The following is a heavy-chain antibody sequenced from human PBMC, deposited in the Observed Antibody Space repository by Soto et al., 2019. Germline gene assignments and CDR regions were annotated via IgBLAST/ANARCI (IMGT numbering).Heavy chain of an antibody. D-gene: IGHD2-15*01. J-gene: IGHJ4*02. Sequence: QVQLQQSGPRLARPSGTLSLTCVVSGGSISSTNWWTWVRQTPGKGLEWIGEVYHTGSTKYNPSLKNRVTISLDKSKNPIPLNLKSVTAADTAVYYWATLPPRIVVVVLPIPSWGQGTLVTVSS. CDR2: VYHTGST. V-gene: IGHV4-4*02. CDR3: ATLPPRIVVVVLPIPS. CDR1: GGSISSTNW.